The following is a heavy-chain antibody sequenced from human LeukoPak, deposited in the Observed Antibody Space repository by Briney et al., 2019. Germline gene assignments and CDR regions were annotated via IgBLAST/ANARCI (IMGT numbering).Heavy chain of an antibody. J-gene: IGHJ3*02. Sequence: GGSLRLSCAASGFTFSSYGMHWVRQAPGKGLEWVAVISYDGSNKYYADSVKGRFTISRDNSKNTLYLQMNSLRAEDTAVYYCAKDGQDAFDIWGQGTMVTVSS. CDR2: ISYDGSNK. CDR3: AKDGQDAFDI. V-gene: IGHV3-30*18. CDR1: GFTFSSYG.